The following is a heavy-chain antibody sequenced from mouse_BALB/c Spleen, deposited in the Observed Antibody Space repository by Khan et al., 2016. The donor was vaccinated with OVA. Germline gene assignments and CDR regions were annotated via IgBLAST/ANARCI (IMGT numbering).Heavy chain of an antibody. D-gene: IGHD2-2*01. J-gene: IGHJ2*01. CDR3: PSNPPPWLTNFTY. Sequence: EVELVESGGDLVKPGGSLKLSCAASGFTFSSYGMSWVRQTPDKRLEWVATISSGGTYTYYPDSVKGRFTISRDNAKNTLYLQMSSLKSEDTAMXTWPSNPPPWLTNFTYWGRGSTLTVPS. V-gene: IGHV5-6*01. CDR1: GFTFSSYG. CDR2: ISSGGTYT.